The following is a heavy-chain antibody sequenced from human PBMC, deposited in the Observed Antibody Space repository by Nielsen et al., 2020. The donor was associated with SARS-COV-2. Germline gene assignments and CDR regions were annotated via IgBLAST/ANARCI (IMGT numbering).Heavy chain of an antibody. D-gene: IGHD3-9*01. Sequence: GGSLRLSCAASGFTFSSYSMNWVRQAPGKGLEWVSSISSSSSYIYYADSVKGRFTISRDNAKNSLYLQMNSLRAEDTAVYYCARDPVGYFDWLLLRAFDIWGQGTMVTVSS. CDR2: ISSSSSYI. V-gene: IGHV3-21*01. CDR1: GFTFSSYS. CDR3: ARDPVGYFDWLLLRAFDI. J-gene: IGHJ3*02.